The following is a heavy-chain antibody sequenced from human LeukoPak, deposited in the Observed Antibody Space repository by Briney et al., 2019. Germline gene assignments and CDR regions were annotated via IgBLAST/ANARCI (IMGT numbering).Heavy chain of an antibody. J-gene: IGHJ5*02. CDR3: VCACDYLGVRLDP. V-gene: IGHV4-4*07. D-gene: IGHD4-17*01. CDR1: GGSISSYY. CDR2: IYTSAST. Sequence: SETLSLTCTVSGGSISSYYWSWIRQPAGKGLEWIGRIYTSASTNYNPSLNSRFTMSVATSKNQFSLKLSSVTAADTAVYYCVCACDYLGVRLDPWGQGTLVTVSS.